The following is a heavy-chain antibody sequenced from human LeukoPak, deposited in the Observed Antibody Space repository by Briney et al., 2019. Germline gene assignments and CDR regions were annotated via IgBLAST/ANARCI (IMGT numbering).Heavy chain of an antibody. D-gene: IGHD5-18*01. CDR1: GGSISSSNYY. CDR3: ARRGAAMVTDY. J-gene: IGHJ4*02. V-gene: IGHV4-39*07. CDR2: INHSGST. Sequence: SETLSLTCTVSGGSISSSNYYWGYIRQPPGKGLEWIGEINHSGSTNYNPSLKSRVTISVDTSKNQFSLKLSSVTAADTAVYYCARRGAAMVTDYWGQGTLVTVSS.